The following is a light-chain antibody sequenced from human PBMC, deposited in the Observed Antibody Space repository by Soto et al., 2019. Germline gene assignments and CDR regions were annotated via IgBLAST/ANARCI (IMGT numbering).Light chain of an antibody. J-gene: IGKJ4*01. Sequence: EIVLTQSPGTLSLSPGERATLSCRARQSVSSSYLAWYQQKPGQAPRLLFYGASSRAIGIPDRFSGSGSGTDFALTISRLEPEDFAVYYCQQYGSSPLTFGGGTKVEIK. CDR3: QQYGSSPLT. CDR1: QSVSSSY. V-gene: IGKV3-20*01. CDR2: GAS.